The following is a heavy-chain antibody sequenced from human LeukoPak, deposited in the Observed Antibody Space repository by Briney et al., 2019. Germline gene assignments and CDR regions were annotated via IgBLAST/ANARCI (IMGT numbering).Heavy chain of an antibody. CDR2: IYASGSN. D-gene: IGHD6-19*01. V-gene: IGHV4-4*07. J-gene: IGHJ5*02. CDR1: GGSICSYY. Sequence: SSETLSLTCTVSGGSICSYYWSWIRQPAGKGPEWIGRIYASGSNNYNPSLKSRVTMSVDTSKNQFSLKLSSVTAADTAVYYCARGDRAVAGAWGWFDPWGQGTLVTVSS. CDR3: ARGDRAVAGAWGWFDP.